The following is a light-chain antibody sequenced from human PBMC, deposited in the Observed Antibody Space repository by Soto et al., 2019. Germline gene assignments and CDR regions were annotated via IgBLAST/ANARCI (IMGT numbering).Light chain of an antibody. V-gene: IGKV3D-15*01. Sequence: EIVMTQSPATLSVSPGERATLSCRAGQSVSSNLAWYQQKAGQAPRLLIYRASTRATGIPARFSGSGSGTEFTLTISSLQSEDFAVYYCQQYNNWYTFGQGTKLEIK. J-gene: IGKJ2*01. CDR1: QSVSSN. CDR3: QQYNNWYT. CDR2: RAS.